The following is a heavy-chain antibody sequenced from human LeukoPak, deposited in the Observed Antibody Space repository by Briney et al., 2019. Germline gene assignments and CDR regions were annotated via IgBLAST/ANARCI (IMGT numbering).Heavy chain of an antibody. V-gene: IGHV3-30*18. CDR3: AKDLMPWILLWLPYFDL. D-gene: IGHD5-18*01. CDR2: LSYDGSNK. Sequence: GGSLRLSCAASGFTFSSYGMHWVRQAPGKGLEWVAVLSYDGSNKYYADSVKGRFTISRDSSKNTLYLQMNSLRAEDTAVYYCAKDLMPWILLWLPYFDLWGRGTLVTVSS. J-gene: IGHJ2*01. CDR1: GFTFSSYG.